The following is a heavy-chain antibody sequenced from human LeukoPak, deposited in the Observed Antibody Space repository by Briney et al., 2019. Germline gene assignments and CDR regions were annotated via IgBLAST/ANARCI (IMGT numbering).Heavy chain of an antibody. D-gene: IGHD2-2*02. CDR1: GGSISSGGYY. CDR3: ARDSCSSTSCYNGKGWFDP. J-gene: IGHJ5*02. CDR2: IYYSGST. Sequence: PSQTLSLTCTVSGGSISSGGYYWSWIRQHPGKGLEWIGYIYYSGSTYYNPSLKSRVTISVDTSKNQFSLKLSSVTAADTAVYYCARDSCSSTSCYNGKGWFDPWGQGTLVTVSS. V-gene: IGHV4-31*03.